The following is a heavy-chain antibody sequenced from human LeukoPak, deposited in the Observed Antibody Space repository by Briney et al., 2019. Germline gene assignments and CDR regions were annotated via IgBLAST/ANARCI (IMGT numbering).Heavy chain of an antibody. J-gene: IGHJ4*02. Sequence: PGGSLRLSCTASGFSLSRYWMHWVRQASGKGLVWVSRINSDGSSTNYADSVKGRFTISRDNAKNTLFLEMNSLRAEDTAVYYCATGDGDSRYYFDSWGQGTQVTASS. CDR3: ATGDGDSRYYFDS. CDR1: GFSLSRYW. V-gene: IGHV3-74*01. CDR2: INSDGSST. D-gene: IGHD4-17*01.